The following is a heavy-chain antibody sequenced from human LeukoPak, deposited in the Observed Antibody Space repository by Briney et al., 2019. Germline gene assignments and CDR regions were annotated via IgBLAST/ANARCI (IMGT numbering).Heavy chain of an antibody. J-gene: IGHJ4*02. Sequence: GESLKISCKASGNSFTSYWIAWVRQMPGKGLEWMGIIYCGDSDTRYSPSFQGQVTISADKSITTAYLQWSSLKASDTAMYYCARHRDCTNSICYKIDYWGQGTLVTVSS. CDR1: GNSFTSYW. V-gene: IGHV5-51*01. D-gene: IGHD2-8*01. CDR2: IYCGDSDT. CDR3: ARHRDCTNSICYKIDY.